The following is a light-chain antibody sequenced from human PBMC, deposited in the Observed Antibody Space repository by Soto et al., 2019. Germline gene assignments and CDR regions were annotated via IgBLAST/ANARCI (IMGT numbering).Light chain of an antibody. CDR3: QQYNSYWT. J-gene: IGKJ1*01. CDR1: QSITSY. CDR2: SAF. Sequence: DIQMTQSPSSLSASVGDRVTITCRASQSITSYLNWYQQKPGKAPNLLIYSAFSLESGVPSRFSGSGSGTEFTLTISSLQPDDFATYYCQQYNSYWTFGQGTKV. V-gene: IGKV1-5*01.